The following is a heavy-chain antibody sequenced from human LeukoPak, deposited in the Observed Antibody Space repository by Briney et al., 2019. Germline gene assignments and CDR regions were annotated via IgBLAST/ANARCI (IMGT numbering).Heavy chain of an antibody. V-gene: IGHV3-7*01. CDR3: ARVGDSRDGYNYAADFGY. Sequence: PGGSLRLSCAASGFTFSSYEMNWVRQAPGKGLEWVANIKQDGSEKYYVDSVKGRFTISRDNAKDSLYLQMNSLRAEDTAVYYCARVGDSRDGYNYAADFGYWGQGTLVTVSS. CDR1: GFTFSSYE. D-gene: IGHD5-24*01. J-gene: IGHJ4*02. CDR2: IKQDGSEK.